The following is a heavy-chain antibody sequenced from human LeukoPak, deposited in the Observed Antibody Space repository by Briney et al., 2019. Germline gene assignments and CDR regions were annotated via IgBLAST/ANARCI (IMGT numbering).Heavy chain of an antibody. Sequence: GGSLRLSCAASGFTFSSYGMHWVRQAPGKGLEWVAVISYDGSNKYYADSVKSRFTISRDNSKNTLYLQMNSLRAEDTAVYYCAKEGSSGRFDYWGQGTLVTVSS. CDR2: ISYDGSNK. CDR1: GFTFSSYG. CDR3: AKEGSSGRFDY. J-gene: IGHJ4*02. D-gene: IGHD6-19*01. V-gene: IGHV3-30*18.